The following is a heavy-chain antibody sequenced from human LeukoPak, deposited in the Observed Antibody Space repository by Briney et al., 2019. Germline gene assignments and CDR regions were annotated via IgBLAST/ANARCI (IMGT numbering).Heavy chain of an antibody. Sequence: PGGSLRLSCAASGFTFSSYWMSWVRQAPGKGLEWVANIKQDGSEKYYVDSVKGRFTISRDNAKNTLYLQMNSLRAEDTAVYYCARDHIVVVTANDYWGQGNLVSVSS. CDR1: GFTFSSYW. V-gene: IGHV3-7*01. CDR3: ARDHIVVVTANDY. CDR2: IKQDGSEK. J-gene: IGHJ4*02. D-gene: IGHD2-21*02.